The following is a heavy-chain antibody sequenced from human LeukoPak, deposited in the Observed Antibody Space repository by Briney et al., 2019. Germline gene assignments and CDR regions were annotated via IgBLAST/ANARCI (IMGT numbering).Heavy chain of an antibody. CDR1: GDSMSSYY. CDR3: ARVTTHWELPHNYFDY. CDR2: IFYSGNTNYNPS. Sequence: SETLSLTCTVSGDSMSSYYWSWIRQPPGEGLEWIGYIFYSGNTNYNPSNYNPSLKRRVTISLDTSKNQFSLKLRSVTAADTAVYYCARVTTHWELPHNYFDYWGQGTLVTVSS. D-gene: IGHD1-7*01. J-gene: IGHJ4*02. V-gene: IGHV4-59*01.